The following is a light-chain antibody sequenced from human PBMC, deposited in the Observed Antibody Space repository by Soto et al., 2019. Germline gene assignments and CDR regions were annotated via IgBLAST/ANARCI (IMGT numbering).Light chain of an antibody. CDR3: QVWDTSTRV. CDR2: KDR. V-gene: IGLV3-1*01. J-gene: IGLJ3*02. Sequence: SYELTQPPSVSVSPGQTASITCSGDKLGNKYACWYQQKPGQAPMLVIYKDRKRPSGSPERFSGSNSGNTATLTISGTQAMDEADYYCQVWDTSTRVFGGGTKLTVL. CDR1: KLGNKY.